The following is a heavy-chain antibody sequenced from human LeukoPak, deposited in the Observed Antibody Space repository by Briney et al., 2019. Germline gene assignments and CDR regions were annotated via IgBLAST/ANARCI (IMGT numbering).Heavy chain of an antibody. J-gene: IGHJ4*02. CDR3: ASAFTYGDYDC. CDR2: ISYDGSNK. Sequence: GGSLRLSCAASGFTFSSYAMRWVRQAPGKGLEWVAVISYDGSNKYYADSVKGRFNICRDNYKHTLYLRMNSLRAEDTAVYYCASAFTYGDYDCWGEGTLVTVSS. D-gene: IGHD4-17*01. CDR1: GFTFSSYA. V-gene: IGHV3-30-3*01.